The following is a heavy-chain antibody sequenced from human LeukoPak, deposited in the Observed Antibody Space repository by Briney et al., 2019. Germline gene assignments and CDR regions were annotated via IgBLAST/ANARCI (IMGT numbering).Heavy chain of an antibody. Sequence: PSETLSLTCTVSGASITIGAESYHWGWIRQPPGKGLEWIGTIYYTGISYYNPSLESRVTSSLDTSKNQFPLTLNSVTAADTAVYYCVRADYNGGNPGSFDIWGRGTMVTVSS. J-gene: IGHJ3*02. CDR1: GASITIGAESYH. CDR2: IYYTGIS. CDR3: VRADYNGGNPGSFDI. D-gene: IGHD2-8*01. V-gene: IGHV4-39*06.